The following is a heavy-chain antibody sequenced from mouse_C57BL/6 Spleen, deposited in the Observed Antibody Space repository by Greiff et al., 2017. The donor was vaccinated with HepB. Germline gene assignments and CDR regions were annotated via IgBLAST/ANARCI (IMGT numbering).Heavy chain of an antibody. J-gene: IGHJ2*01. D-gene: IGHD2-14*01. V-gene: IGHV5-16*01. Sequence: EVHLVESEGGLVQPGSSMKLSCTASGFTFSDYYMAWVRQVPEKGLEWVANINYDGSSTYYLDSLKSRFIISRDNAKNILYLQMSSLKSEDTATYYCARGVRQGYYFDYWGQGTTLTVSS. CDR2: INYDGSST. CDR3: ARGVRQGYYFDY. CDR1: GFTFSDYY.